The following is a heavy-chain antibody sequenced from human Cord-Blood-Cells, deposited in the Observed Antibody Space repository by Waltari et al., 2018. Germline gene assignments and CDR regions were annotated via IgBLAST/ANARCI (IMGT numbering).Heavy chain of an antibody. CDR2: IYYSGST. CDR1: CGSISISSYS. CDR3: ARLDGDRDY. J-gene: IGHJ4*02. D-gene: IGHD7-27*01. Sequence: QLQLPASGPGLVQPSETLSLTSTVSCGSISISSYSWGWIRQPPGKGLEWIGSIYYSGSTYYNPSLKSRVTISVDTSKNQFSLKLSSVTAADTAVYYCARLDGDRDYWGQGTLVTVSS. V-gene: IGHV4-39*07.